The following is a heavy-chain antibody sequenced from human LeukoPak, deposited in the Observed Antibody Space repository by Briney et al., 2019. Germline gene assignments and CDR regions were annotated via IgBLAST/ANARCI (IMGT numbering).Heavy chain of an antibody. Sequence: PGGSLRLSCAASGFTFSSYGMSWVRQAPGKGLEWVSAISGSGGSTYYADSVKGRFTISRDNSKNTLYLQMNSLRAEDTAVYYCAKDKSVGYYGSGSKSYYYYYYMDVWGKGTTVTVSS. J-gene: IGHJ6*03. CDR2: ISGSGGST. V-gene: IGHV3-23*01. D-gene: IGHD3-10*01. CDR1: GFTFSSYG. CDR3: AKDKSVGYYGSGSKSYYYYYYMDV.